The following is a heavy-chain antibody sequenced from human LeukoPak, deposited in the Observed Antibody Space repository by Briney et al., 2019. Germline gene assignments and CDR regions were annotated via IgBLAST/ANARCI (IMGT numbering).Heavy chain of an antibody. J-gene: IGHJ4*02. V-gene: IGHV3-53*01. Sequence: SGGFLRLSCAVSGFTVSSNYMSWVRQAPGKGLEWVSVIYSGGSTYYADSVRGRFTISRDNSKNTLYLQMNSLRAEDTAVYYCAKDLLHNEWEVLIFDYWGQGTLVTVSS. CDR1: GFTVSSNY. CDR3: AKDLLHNEWEVLIFDY. CDR2: IYSGGST. D-gene: IGHD1-26*01.